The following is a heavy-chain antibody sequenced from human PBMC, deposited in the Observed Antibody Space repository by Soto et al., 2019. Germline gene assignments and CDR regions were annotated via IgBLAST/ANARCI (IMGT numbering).Heavy chain of an antibody. CDR1: GYTFTSYA. CDR3: AVSLPGLYCSGGSCYPSYYYMDV. V-gene: IGHV1-3*01. J-gene: IGHJ6*03. D-gene: IGHD2-15*01. CDR2: INAGNGNT. Sequence: ASVKVSCKASGYTFTSYAMHWVRQAPGQRLEWMGWINAGNGNTKYSQKFQGRVTITRDTSASTAYMELSSLRSEDTAVYYCAVSLPGLYCSGGSCYPSYYYMDVWGKGTTVTVAS.